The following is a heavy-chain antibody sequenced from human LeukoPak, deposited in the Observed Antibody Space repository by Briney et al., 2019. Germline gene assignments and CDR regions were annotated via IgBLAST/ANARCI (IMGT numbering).Heavy chain of an antibody. J-gene: IGHJ4*02. CDR1: GFTFSSYA. D-gene: IGHD2-15*01. CDR2: VSASGGST. V-gene: IGHV3-23*01. CDR3: ASSSDCSSGSCYSPLDS. Sequence: GGSLRLSCAASGFTFSSYAMTWVRQAPGKGLEWVSAVSASGGSTYYADSVKDRFTISRDNSKNTLYLQMNSLRAEDTAVYYCASSSDCSSGSCYSPLDSWGQGTLVTVSS.